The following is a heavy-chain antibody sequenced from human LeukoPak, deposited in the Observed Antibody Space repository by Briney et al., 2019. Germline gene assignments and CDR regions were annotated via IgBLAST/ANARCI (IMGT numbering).Heavy chain of an antibody. V-gene: IGHV3-48*01. CDR2: ISSSSTI. Sequence: GGSLRLSCAASGFTFSSYSMNWVRQAPGKGLEWVSYISSSSTIYYADSVKGRFTISRDNAKNSLYLQMNSLRAEDTAVYYCAREGLDGMDVWGQGTTVTVSS. J-gene: IGHJ6*02. CDR3: AREGLDGMDV. CDR1: GFTFSSYS.